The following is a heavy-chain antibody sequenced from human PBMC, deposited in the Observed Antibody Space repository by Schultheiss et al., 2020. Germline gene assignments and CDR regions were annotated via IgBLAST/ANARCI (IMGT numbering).Heavy chain of an antibody. Sequence: SETLSLTCTVSGGSISSSSYYWGWIRQPPGKGLEWIGEINHSGSTNYNPSLKSRVTISVDTSKNQFSLKLSSVTAADTAVYYCYYYDSSGYYSHYFDYWGQGTLVTVSS. V-gene: IGHV4-39*07. CDR3: YYYDSSGYYSHYFDY. D-gene: IGHD3-22*01. CDR1: GGSISSSSYY. J-gene: IGHJ4*02. CDR2: INHSGST.